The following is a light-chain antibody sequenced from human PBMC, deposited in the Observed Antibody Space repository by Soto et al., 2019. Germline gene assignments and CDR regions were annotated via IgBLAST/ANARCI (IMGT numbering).Light chain of an antibody. CDR2: GAS. J-gene: IGKJ4*01. Sequence: EIVLTQSPGTLSLSPGERATLSCRARQSVSSNYLAWYQQKPGQAPRLLIYGASSRATGIPDRFTGSGSGTDFTLTISRLEPEDFAVYYCQQYGNSLTFGGGTKVEIK. CDR1: QSVSSNY. V-gene: IGKV3-20*01. CDR3: QQYGNSLT.